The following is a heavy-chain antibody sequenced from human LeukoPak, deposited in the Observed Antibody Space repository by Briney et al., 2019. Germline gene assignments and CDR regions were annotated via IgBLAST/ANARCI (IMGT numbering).Heavy chain of an antibody. CDR2: IYYSGST. Sequence: SETLSLTCTVSGGSISSYYWSWIRQPPGKGLEWIGYIYYSGSTNYNPSLKSRVTISVDTSKNQFSLKLSSVTAADTAVYYCARLSYIRGTGYYYMDVWGKGTTVTVSS. CDR1: GGSISSYY. CDR3: ARLSYIRGTGYYYMDV. J-gene: IGHJ6*03. D-gene: IGHD1-1*01. V-gene: IGHV4-59*08.